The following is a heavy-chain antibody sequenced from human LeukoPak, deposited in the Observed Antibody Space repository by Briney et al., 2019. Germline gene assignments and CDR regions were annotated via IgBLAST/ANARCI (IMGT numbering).Heavy chain of an antibody. V-gene: IGHV1-24*01. Sequence: ASVKVSCKVSGYTLTELSMHWVRQAPGKGLEWMGGFDPEDGGTIYAQKFQGRVTMTEDTSTDTTYMELSSLRSEDTAVYYFATVVPAAIRFDPWGQGTLVTVSS. CDR3: ATVVPAAIRFDP. CDR1: GYTLTELS. D-gene: IGHD2-2*01. CDR2: FDPEDGGT. J-gene: IGHJ5*02.